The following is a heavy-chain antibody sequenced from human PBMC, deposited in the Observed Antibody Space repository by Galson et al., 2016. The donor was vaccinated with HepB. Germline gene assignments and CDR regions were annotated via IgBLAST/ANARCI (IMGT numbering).Heavy chain of an antibody. D-gene: IGHD3-3*01. CDR1: GFSFSNHG. CDR3: AKDLRGYYDFLFGMDV. Sequence: SLRLSCAASGFSFSNHGMPWVRQAPGKGLEWVAFISYDGNNKYYADSVKGRFTISRGNSKNTLFLQMNSLRAEDTAVYYCAKDLRGYYDFLFGMDVWGQGTTVTVSS. CDR2: ISYDGNNK. V-gene: IGHV3-30*18. J-gene: IGHJ6*02.